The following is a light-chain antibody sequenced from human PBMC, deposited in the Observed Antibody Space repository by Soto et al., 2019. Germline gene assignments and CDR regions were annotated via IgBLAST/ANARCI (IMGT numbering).Light chain of an antibody. CDR3: QQYNNWPPT. Sequence: EIVMTQSPVTLSLSPGERSTLSCRASQSVSSNLAWYQQKPGQAPRLLIYGASTRATGIPARFSGSGSGTEFTLTISSLQSEDFAVYYRQQYNNWPPTFGQGTKVDIK. CDR1: QSVSSN. CDR2: GAS. V-gene: IGKV3-15*01. J-gene: IGKJ1*01.